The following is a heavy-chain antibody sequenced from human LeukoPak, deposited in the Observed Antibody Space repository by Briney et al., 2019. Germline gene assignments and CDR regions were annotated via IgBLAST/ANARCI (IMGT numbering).Heavy chain of an antibody. CDR3: AKGGSGNFPFDY. Sequence: PGRSLRLSCAASRFTFSSSAMSWVRQAPGKGLEWVSGITYSGGSTYYADSVKGRFTISRDNSKNTLYLQMNSLRAEDTAAYYCAKGGSGNFPFDYWGQGTLVTVSS. CDR1: RFTFSSSA. V-gene: IGHV3-23*01. D-gene: IGHD1-26*01. J-gene: IGHJ4*02. CDR2: ITYSGGST.